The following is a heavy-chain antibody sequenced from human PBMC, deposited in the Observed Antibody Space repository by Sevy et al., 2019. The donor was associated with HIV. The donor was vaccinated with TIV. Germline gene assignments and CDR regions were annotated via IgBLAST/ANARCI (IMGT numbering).Heavy chain of an antibody. V-gene: IGHV4-59*08. CDR1: GGSINSDH. Sequence: QLPETLSLTCTVSGGSINSDHWNWIRQPPGKGLEWIGYVYYTGGTNYNPSLKNRVTISVDRTKNQFSLKLTSVTAADTAVYYCARRNDFDIWGQGTMVTVSS. J-gene: IGHJ3*02. CDR2: VYYTGGT. CDR3: ARRNDFDI.